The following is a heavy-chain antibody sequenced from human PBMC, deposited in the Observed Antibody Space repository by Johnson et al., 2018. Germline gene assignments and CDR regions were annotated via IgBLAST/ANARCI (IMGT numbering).Heavy chain of an antibody. CDR2: VSDSGVKT. CDR3: AKDMRTKRGGHFDS. D-gene: IGHD2-15*01. Sequence: WVAGVSDSGVKTDYAESVKGRFTISRDNSNDTLYLQMERLRAEDTARYYCAKDMRTKRGGHFDSWGQGTLVTVSS. V-gene: IGHV3-23*01. J-gene: IGHJ4*02.